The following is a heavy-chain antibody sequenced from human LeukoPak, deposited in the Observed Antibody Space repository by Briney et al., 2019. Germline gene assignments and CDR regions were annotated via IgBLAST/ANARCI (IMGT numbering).Heavy chain of an antibody. Sequence: SETLSLTCTVSGGSLRSSTYYWGWIRQPPGKGLEWIGSIYYSRTTYYNASLKSRVTISVDTSKDQFSLKLLSSVTAADTAMYYCASHDLAGNYFDYWAQGTLVTVSS. J-gene: IGHJ4*02. CDR3: ASHDLAGNYFDY. V-gene: IGHV4-39*01. CDR2: IYYSRTT. CDR1: GGSLRSSTYY.